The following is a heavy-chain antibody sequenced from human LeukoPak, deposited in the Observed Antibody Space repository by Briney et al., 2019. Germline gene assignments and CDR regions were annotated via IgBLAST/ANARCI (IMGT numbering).Heavy chain of an antibody. D-gene: IGHD1-26*01. CDR3: ARPYSGSYPQHLDY. V-gene: IGHV5-51*01. CDR1: GYSFTSYW. Sequence: GESRKISCKGSGYSFTSYWIGWVRQMPGKGLEWMGIIFPGDSDTRYSPSFQGQVAISADRSISTAYLQWSSLKASDTAIYYCARPYSGSYPQHLDYWGRGTLVTVSS. CDR2: IFPGDSDT. J-gene: IGHJ4*02.